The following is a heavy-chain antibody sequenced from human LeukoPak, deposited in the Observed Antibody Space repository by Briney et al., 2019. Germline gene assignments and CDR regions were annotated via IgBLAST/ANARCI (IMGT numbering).Heavy chain of an antibody. CDR2: IYTRGST. D-gene: IGHD3-22*01. CDR3: ARSHYYDSRNFDY. Sequence: SETPSLTCAVYGGSISSYYWSWIRQPAGKGLEWIGRIYTRGSTNYNPSLKSRVTMSADTSKNQFSLKLSSVTAADTAVYYCARSHYYDSRNFDYWGQGTLVTVSS. J-gene: IGHJ4*02. CDR1: GGSISSYY. V-gene: IGHV4-59*10.